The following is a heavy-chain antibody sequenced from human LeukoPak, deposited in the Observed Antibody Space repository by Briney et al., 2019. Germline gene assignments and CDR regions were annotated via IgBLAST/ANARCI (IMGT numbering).Heavy chain of an antibody. Sequence: SETLSLTCTVSGGSISSYYWSWLRQPPGKGLEWIGYIYYSGSTNYNPSLKSRVTISVDTSKNQFSLKLTSVTAADTAVYYCARDHSASSSRAYYFDYWGQGTLVTVSS. CDR3: ARDHSASSSRAYYFDY. CDR1: GGSISSYY. J-gene: IGHJ4*02. D-gene: IGHD2-15*01. CDR2: IYYSGST. V-gene: IGHV4-59*01.